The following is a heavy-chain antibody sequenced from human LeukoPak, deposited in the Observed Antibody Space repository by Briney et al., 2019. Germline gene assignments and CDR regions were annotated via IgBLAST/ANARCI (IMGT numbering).Heavy chain of an antibody. D-gene: IGHD6-19*01. CDR2: IRDSGSST. CDR3: AKVGGDSGWYFDY. J-gene: IGHJ4*02. Sequence: PGGSLRLSCSASGFTFSTYAMNWVRQAPGKGLEWVSTIRDSGSSTYYAGSVKGRFTISRDNSKNPLYLQRNSLRAEDTAVYYCAKVGGDSGWYFDYWGQGTLVTVSS. CDR1: GFTFSTYA. V-gene: IGHV3-23*01.